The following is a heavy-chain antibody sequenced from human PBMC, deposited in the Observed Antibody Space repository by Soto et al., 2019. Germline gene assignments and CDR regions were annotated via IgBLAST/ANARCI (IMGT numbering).Heavy chain of an antibody. CDR3: AKDQSFYGDYPRDYFDY. V-gene: IGHV3-23*01. J-gene: IGHJ4*02. CDR1: GFTFSSYA. CDR2: ISGSGGST. D-gene: IGHD4-17*01. Sequence: PGGSLRLSCAASGFTFSSYAMSWVRQAPGKGLEWVSAISGSGGSTYYADSVKGRFTISRDNSKNTLYLQMNSLRAEDTAVYYCAKDQSFYGDYPRDYFDYWGQGTLVTVSS.